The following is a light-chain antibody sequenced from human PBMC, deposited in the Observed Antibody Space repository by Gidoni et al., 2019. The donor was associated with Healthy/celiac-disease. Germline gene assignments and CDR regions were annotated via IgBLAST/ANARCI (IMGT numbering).Light chain of an antibody. V-gene: IGKV2-28*01. Sequence: DIVMTQSPLSVPVTPGEPASIFCSSSQSLLHSNGYNYLDWYLQKTGQSPQHLLYLVYTRASGVPDRCCGSGAGTDFTLKISRGEAEDVGVFYCMQARQTQGFTFGPGTKVDIK. CDR1: QSLLHSNGYNY. J-gene: IGKJ3*01. CDR2: LVY. CDR3: MQARQTQGFT.